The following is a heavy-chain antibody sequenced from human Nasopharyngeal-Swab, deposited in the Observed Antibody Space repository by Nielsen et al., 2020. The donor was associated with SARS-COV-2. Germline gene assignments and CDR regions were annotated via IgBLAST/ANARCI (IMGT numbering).Heavy chain of an antibody. D-gene: IGHD5-24*01. J-gene: IGHJ4*02. CDR1: GFTFSGSG. Sequence: GGSLRLYCAASGFTFSGSGVHWVRQAPGKGLEWVGQIRSRDNFDAPAYAASIQGRFTISRDDSKNTAYLQMNSLKTEDTAVYYCSGGNYTLYYWGQGTLVTVSS. V-gene: IGHV3-73*01. CDR3: SGGNYTLYY. CDR2: IRSRDNFDAP.